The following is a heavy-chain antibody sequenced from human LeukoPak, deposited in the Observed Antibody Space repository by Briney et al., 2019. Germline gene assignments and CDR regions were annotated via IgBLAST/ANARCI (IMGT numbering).Heavy chain of an antibody. CDR1: GFTFDDYA. CDR2: ISWNSGSI. D-gene: IGHD3-10*01. V-gene: IGHV3-9*01. J-gene: IGHJ4*02. Sequence: PGGSLRLSCAASGFTFDDYAMHWVRQAPGKGLEWVSGISWNSGSIVYADSVKGRFTISRDNAKNSLYLQMNSLRAEDTALYYCARRAGDAPDSYYFDYWGQGTLVTVSS. CDR3: ARRAGDAPDSYYFDY.